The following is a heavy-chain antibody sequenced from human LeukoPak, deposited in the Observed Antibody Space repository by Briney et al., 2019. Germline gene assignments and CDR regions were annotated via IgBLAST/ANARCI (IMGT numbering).Heavy chain of an antibody. V-gene: IGHV4-61*02. D-gene: IGHD4-17*01. Sequence: SQTLPLTCTVSGVSISMGYYWRWIRQPAGKAPEGIGRFYVTGSTDYSPSLKSRVTISADTTKNQLSLRLTSVTAADTAVYYCAREPSTANWFDPWGQGTLVTVSS. CDR3: AREPSTANWFDP. J-gene: IGHJ5*02. CDR2: FYVTGST. CDR1: GVSISMGYY.